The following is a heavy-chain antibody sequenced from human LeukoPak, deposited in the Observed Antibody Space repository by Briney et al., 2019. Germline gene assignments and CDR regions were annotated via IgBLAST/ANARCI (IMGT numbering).Heavy chain of an antibody. CDR3: ARDEGSAYPFDY. J-gene: IGHJ4*02. Sequence: SETLSLTCTVSGGSISSYYWSWIRQPPGKGLEWIGYIYYSGSTNYNPSLKSRVTISVDTSKNQFSLKLSSVTAADTAVYYCARDEGSAYPFDYWGQGTLVTVSS. D-gene: IGHD3-22*01. CDR1: GGSISSYY. CDR2: IYYSGST. V-gene: IGHV4-59*01.